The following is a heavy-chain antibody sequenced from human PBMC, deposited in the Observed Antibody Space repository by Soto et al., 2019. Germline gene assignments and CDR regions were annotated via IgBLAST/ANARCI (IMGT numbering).Heavy chain of an antibody. CDR1: GGSISSGGYY. CDR3: ARDPGSGSHPFDY. D-gene: IGHD3-10*01. J-gene: IGHJ4*02. V-gene: IGHV4-31*03. Sequence: SETLSLTCTVSGGSISSGGYYWSWIRQHPGKGLEWIGYIYYSGSTYYNPSLKSRVTISVDTSKNQFSLKLSSVTAADTAVYYCARDPGSGSHPFDYWGQGTLVTVSS. CDR2: IYYSGST.